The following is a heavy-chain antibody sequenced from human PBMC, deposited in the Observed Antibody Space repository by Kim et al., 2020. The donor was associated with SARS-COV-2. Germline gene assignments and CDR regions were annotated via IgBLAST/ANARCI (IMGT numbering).Heavy chain of an antibody. V-gene: IGHV3-30*01. CDR3: AREGYSSDFDY. CDR2: NK. D-gene: IGHD5-18*01. Sequence: NKYYPDSVKGRFTISRDNSKNPLYLQMNSLRAEDTAVYYCAREGYSSDFDYWGQGTLVTVSS. J-gene: IGHJ4*02.